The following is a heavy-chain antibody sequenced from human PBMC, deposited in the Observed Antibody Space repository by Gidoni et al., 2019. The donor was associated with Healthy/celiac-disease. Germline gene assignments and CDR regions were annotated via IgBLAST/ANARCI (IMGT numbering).Heavy chain of an antibody. V-gene: IGHV4-4*07. CDR1: GGSISSYY. J-gene: IGHJ6*02. Sequence: QVQLQESGPGLVKPSETLSLTCTVSGGSISSYYWSWIRPPAGKGLEWIGRIYTSGSTNYNPSLKSRVTMSVDTSKNQFSLKLSSVTAADTAVYYCAREAGVVVVVAARYYYYGMDVWGQGTTVTVSS. CDR2: IYTSGST. CDR3: AREAGVVVVVAARYYYYGMDV. D-gene: IGHD2-15*01.